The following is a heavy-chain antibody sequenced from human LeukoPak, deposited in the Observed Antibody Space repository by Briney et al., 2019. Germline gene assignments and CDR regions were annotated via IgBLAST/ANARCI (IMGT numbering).Heavy chain of an antibody. CDR3: ARVTYSYDSSGYPNWFDP. J-gene: IGHJ5*02. CDR2: IYYSGST. V-gene: IGHV4-59*12. CDR1: GGSISSYY. Sequence: SETLSLTCTVSGGSISSYYWSWIRQPPGKGLEWIGYIYYSGSTNYNPSLKSRVTISVDTSKNQFSLKLSSVTAADTAVYYCARVTYSYDSSGYPNWFDPWGQGTLVTVSS. D-gene: IGHD3-22*01.